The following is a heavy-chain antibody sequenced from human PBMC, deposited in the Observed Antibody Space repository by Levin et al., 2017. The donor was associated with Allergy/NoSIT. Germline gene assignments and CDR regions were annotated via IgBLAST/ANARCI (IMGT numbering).Heavy chain of an antibody. J-gene: IGHJ4*02. Sequence: QTGGSLRLSCAASGFTFSSYATSWVRQAPGKGLEWVSAISGSGGRTYYADSVKGRFTISRDNSKNTLHLQMNSLRAEDTAVYYCVKDRGSSASGSYLQYFDYWGQGTLVTVSS. V-gene: IGHV3-23*01. CDR1: GFTFSSYA. CDR3: VKDRGSSASGSYLQYFDY. D-gene: IGHD3-10*01. CDR2: ISGSGGRT.